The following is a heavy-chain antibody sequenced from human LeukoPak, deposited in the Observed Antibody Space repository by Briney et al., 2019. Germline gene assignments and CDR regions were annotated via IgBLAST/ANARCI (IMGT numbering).Heavy chain of an antibody. CDR1: GFTFSSYE. Sequence: GGSLRLSCAASGFTFSSYEMNWVRQAPGKGLEWVSYISSSGSTIYYADSVKGRFTISRDNAKNSLYLQMNSLRAEDTAVYYCAREKMVRGVIRALDYWGQGTLITVSS. CDR2: ISSSGSTI. CDR3: AREKMVRGVIRALDY. V-gene: IGHV3-48*03. D-gene: IGHD3-10*01. J-gene: IGHJ4*02.